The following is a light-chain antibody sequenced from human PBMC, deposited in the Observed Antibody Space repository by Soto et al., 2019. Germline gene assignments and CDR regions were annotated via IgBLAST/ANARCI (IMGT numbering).Light chain of an antibody. V-gene: IGKV3-20*01. Sequence: SVVTQSPGTLSLSPGERATLSCRASQSGSSSYLAWYQQKPGQAPRLLIYGASSRATGIPDRFSGSGSGTDFTLTISRLEPEDFAVYYCQQCCSSTISFGQGTKLEIK. CDR2: GAS. CDR3: QQCCSSTIS. J-gene: IGKJ2*01. CDR1: QSGSSSY.